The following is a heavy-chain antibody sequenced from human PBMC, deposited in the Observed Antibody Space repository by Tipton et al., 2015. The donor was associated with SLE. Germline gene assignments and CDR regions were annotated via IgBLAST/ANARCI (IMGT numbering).Heavy chain of an antibody. CDR2: IYYSGST. CDR1: GGSISSSSYY. CDR3: ARAGYYYYYMDV. Sequence: TLSLTCTVSGGSISSSSYYWGWIRQPPGKGLEWIGSIYYSGSTYYNPSLKSRVTISVDTSKNQFSLKLSSVTAADTAVYYCARAGYYYYYMDVWGKGTTVTVSS. V-gene: IGHV4-39*07. D-gene: IGHD3-10*01. J-gene: IGHJ6*03.